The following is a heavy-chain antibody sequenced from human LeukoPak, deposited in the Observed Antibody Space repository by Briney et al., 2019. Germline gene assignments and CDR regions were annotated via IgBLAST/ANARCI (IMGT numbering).Heavy chain of an antibody. J-gene: IGHJ4*02. CDR3: WGGGWKKPFDY. CDR2: IIPIFGTA. CDR1: GGTFSSYA. V-gene: IGHV1-69*13. Sequence: SVKVSSKASGGTFSSYAISWVRQAPGQGLEWMGGIIPIFGTANYAQKFQGRVTITADESTSTAYMELSSLRSEDTAVYYCWGGGWKKPFDYWGQGTLVTVSS. D-gene: IGHD2-21*01.